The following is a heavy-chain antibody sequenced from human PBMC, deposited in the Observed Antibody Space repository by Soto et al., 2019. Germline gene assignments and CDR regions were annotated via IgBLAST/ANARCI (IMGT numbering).Heavy chain of an antibody. CDR2: IYHSGST. V-gene: IGHV4-4*02. CDR1: GGSISSRNW. J-gene: IGHJ4*02. D-gene: IGHD2-15*01. CDR3: ARNGGSSDFDY. Sequence: QVQLQESGPGLVKPSGTLSLTCAVSGGSISSRNWWTWVRQPPGKGLEWIGEIYHSGSTNYNPSLKRRVTISVDKSKNQFSLKLRSVTAADTAVYYCARNGGSSDFDYWGQGTLVTVSS.